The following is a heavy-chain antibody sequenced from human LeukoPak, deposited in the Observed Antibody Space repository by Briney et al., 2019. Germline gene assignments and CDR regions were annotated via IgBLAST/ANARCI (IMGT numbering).Heavy chain of an antibody. V-gene: IGHV3-9*01. CDR2: ISWNSGSI. CDR3: AKDKFPYYGSGSYFDY. J-gene: IGHJ4*02. D-gene: IGHD3-10*01. CDR1: GFTFDDHA. Sequence: PGRSLRLSCAASGFTFDDHAMHWVRQAPGKGLEWVSGISWNSGSIGYADSVKGRFTISRDNAKNSLYLQMNSLRAEDTALYYCAKDKFPYYGSGSYFDYWGQGTLVTVSS.